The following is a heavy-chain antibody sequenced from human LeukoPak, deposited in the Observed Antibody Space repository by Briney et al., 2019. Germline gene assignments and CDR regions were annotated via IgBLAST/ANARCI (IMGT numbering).Heavy chain of an antibody. J-gene: IGHJ4*02. CDR3: ARQLRPYSSSWYVIDY. D-gene: IGHD6-13*01. Sequence: PSETLSLTCTVSGGSISSYYWSWIRQPAGKGLEWIGRIYTSGSTNYNPSLKSRVTMSVDTPKNQFSLKLSSVAAADTAVYYCARQLRPYSSSWYVIDYWGQGTLVTVSS. V-gene: IGHV4-4*07. CDR2: IYTSGST. CDR1: GGSISSYY.